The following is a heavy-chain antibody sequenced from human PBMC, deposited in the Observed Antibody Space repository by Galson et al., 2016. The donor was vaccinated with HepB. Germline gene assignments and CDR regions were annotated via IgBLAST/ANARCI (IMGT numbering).Heavy chain of an antibody. CDR3: ARDVVGATNYYNGMDV. CDR2: ISGYNGYA. J-gene: IGHJ6*02. V-gene: IGHV1-18*04. CDR1: GYIFTNYG. D-gene: IGHD1-26*01. Sequence: SVKVSCKASGYIFTNYGITWVRQAPGQGLECMGWISGYNGYAEYAQKFQDRVTMTTDTSTSTVYMELRSLRSDDTAVYFCARDVVGATNYYNGMDVWGQGTMVTVSS.